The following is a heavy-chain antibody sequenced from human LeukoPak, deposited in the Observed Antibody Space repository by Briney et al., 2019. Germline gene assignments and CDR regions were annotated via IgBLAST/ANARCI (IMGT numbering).Heavy chain of an antibody. D-gene: IGHD3-3*01. Sequence: GGSLRLSCAASGFTVSSNYMSWVRQAPGKGLEWVSVIYSGGSTYYADSVKGRFTISRDNSKNTLYLQMNSLRAEDTAVYYCARDGGYDFWSGYGLDYYYYMDVWGKGTTVTVSS. CDR3: ARDGGYDFWSGYGLDYYYYMDV. CDR2: IYSGGST. V-gene: IGHV3-66*01. CDR1: GFTVSSNY. J-gene: IGHJ6*03.